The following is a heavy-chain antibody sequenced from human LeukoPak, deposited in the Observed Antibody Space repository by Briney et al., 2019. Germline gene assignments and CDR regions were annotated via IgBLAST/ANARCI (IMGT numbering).Heavy chain of an antibody. CDR3: ARDILESGSYPYYFDY. CDR1: GYTFTSYG. J-gene: IGHJ4*02. Sequence: ASVKVSCKASGYTFTSYGISWVRQAPGQGLEWMGWISVYNGNTNYAQKLQGRVTMTTDTSMSTAYMELRSLRSDDTAVYYCARDILESGSYPYYFDYWGQGTLVTVSS. V-gene: IGHV1-18*01. CDR2: ISVYNGNT. D-gene: IGHD1-26*01.